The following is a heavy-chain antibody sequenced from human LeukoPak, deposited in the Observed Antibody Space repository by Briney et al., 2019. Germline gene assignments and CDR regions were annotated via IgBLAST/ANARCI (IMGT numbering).Heavy chain of an antibody. CDR2: ISYDGSNK. D-gene: IGHD3-10*01. V-gene: IGHV3-30*18. J-gene: IGHJ6*02. Sequence: GGSLRLSCAASGFTFSSYGMHWVRQAPGKGLEWVAVISYDGSNKYYADSVKDRFTISRDNSKNTLYLQMNSLRAEDTAVYYCAKTVVRGVSRYGMDVWGQGTTVTVSS. CDR1: GFTFSSYG. CDR3: AKTVVRGVSRYGMDV.